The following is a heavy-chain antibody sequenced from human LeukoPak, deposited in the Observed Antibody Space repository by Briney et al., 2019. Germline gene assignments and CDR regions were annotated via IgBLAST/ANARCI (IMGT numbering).Heavy chain of an antibody. D-gene: IGHD2-2*01. CDR3: ARGVGNIVVVPAAMEYFQH. CDR1: GYSISSGDYY. Sequence: SETLSLTCTVSGYSISSGDYYWSWIRQPPGKGLEWIGYIYYSGSTYYNPSLKSRVTISVDTSKNQFSLKLSSVTAADTAVYYCARGVGNIVVVPAAMEYFQHWGQGTLVTVSS. V-gene: IGHV4-30-4*08. CDR2: IYYSGST. J-gene: IGHJ1*01.